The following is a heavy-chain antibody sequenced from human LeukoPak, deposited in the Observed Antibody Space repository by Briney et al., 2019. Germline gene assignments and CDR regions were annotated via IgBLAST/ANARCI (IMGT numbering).Heavy chain of an antibody. Sequence: SETLSLTCTVSGGSISSSSYYWGWIRQPPGKGLEWIGSIYYSGSTYYNPSLKSRVTISVDTSKNQFSLKLSSVTAADTAVYYCARDGGAQWELLNWFDPLGQGTLVTVSS. J-gene: IGHJ5*02. V-gene: IGHV4-39*02. CDR2: IYYSGST. CDR3: ARDGGAQWELLNWFDP. CDR1: GGSISSSSYY. D-gene: IGHD1-26*01.